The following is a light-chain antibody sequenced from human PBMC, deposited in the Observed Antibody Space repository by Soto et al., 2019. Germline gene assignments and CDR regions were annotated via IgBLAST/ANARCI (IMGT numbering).Light chain of an antibody. V-gene: IGKV3-20*01. CDR3: QQYGISPPYT. CDR1: QNVPSNY. Sequence: EIVLTQSPGTLSLSAGERATLSCRASQNVPSNYLAWYQQKPGQSPRLLIYGASTRATDIPDRFSGSGSGTDFTLTISSLEREDFAVSFCQQYGISPPYTFGQVTKLVI. CDR2: GAS. J-gene: IGKJ2*01.